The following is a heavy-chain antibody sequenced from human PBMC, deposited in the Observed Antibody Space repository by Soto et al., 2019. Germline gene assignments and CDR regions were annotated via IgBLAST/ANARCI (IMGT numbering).Heavy chain of an antibody. D-gene: IGHD2-21*02. Sequence: SQTLSLTCAISGDSVSSNSAAWNWIRQSPSRGLEWLGRTYYRSKWYNDYAVSVKSRITINPDTSKNQFSLQLNSVTPEDTAVYYWAGVDCNLGYYGMDVWGQGTRVTVSS. V-gene: IGHV6-1*01. CDR2: TYYRSKWYN. J-gene: IGHJ6*02. CDR3: AGVDCNLGYYGMDV. CDR1: GDSVSSNSAA.